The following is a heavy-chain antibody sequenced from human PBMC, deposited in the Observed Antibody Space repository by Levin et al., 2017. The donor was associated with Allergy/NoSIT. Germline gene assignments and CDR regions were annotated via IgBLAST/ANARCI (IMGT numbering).Heavy chain of an antibody. D-gene: IGHD5-12*01. CDR3: ATPRTLGYGPDLGWFDP. CDR2: IYYSGST. J-gene: IGHJ5*02. V-gene: IGHV4-39*01. CDR1: GGSISSSSYY. Sequence: GSLRLSCTVSGGSISSSSYYWGWIRQPPGKGLEWIGSIYYSGSTYYNPSLKSRVTISVDTSKNQFSLKLSSVTAVDTAVYYCATPRTLGYGPDLGWFDPWGQGTLVTVSS.